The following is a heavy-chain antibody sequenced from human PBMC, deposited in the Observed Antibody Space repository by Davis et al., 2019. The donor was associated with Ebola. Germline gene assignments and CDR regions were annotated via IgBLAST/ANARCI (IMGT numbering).Heavy chain of an antibody. CDR2: IWYDGSNK. D-gene: IGHD3-3*01. CDR3: ARGYDFWSGYLGRFDY. J-gene: IGHJ4*02. Sequence: PGGSLRLSCAASGFTFSSYGMHWVRQAPGKGLEWVAVIWYDGSNKYYADSVKGRFTISRDNSKNTLYLQMNSLRAEDTAVYYCARGYDFWSGYLGRFDYWGQGTLVTVSS. V-gene: IGHV3-33*01. CDR1: GFTFSSYG.